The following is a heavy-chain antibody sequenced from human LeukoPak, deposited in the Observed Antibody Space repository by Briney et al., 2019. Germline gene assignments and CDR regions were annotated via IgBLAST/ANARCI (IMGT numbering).Heavy chain of an antibody. CDR2: IYHSGST. J-gene: IGHJ4*02. Sequence: PSETLSLTCTVSGGSISSDGYYWSWIRQPPGKGLEWIGYIYHSGSTYYNPSLKSRVTISVDRSQTQFSLKLSSVTAADTAVYYCATYDQLRGDFDYWGQGTLVTVSS. D-gene: IGHD3-3*01. V-gene: IGHV4-30-2*01. CDR1: GGSISSDGYY. CDR3: ATYDQLRGDFDY.